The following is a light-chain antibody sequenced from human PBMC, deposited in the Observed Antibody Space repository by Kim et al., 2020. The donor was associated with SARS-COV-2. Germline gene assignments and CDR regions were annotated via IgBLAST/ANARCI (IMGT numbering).Light chain of an antibody. CDR1: QSVSSSY. CDR2: GAS. V-gene: IGKV3-20*01. Sequence: EIVLTQSPGTLSLSPGERATLSCRASQSVSSSYLAWYQQKPGQAPRLLISGASSRATGTPDRFSGSGSGTDFTLTISRLEPEDFAVYTCQQYGISPWTFGQGTKVDIK. CDR3: QQYGISPWT. J-gene: IGKJ1*01.